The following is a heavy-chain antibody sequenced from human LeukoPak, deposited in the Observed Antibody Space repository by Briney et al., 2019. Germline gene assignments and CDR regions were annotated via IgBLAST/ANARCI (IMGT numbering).Heavy chain of an antibody. CDR1: GGSITHTNY. CDR3: AREGGPYRPLDY. Sequence: PSETLSLTCGVSGGSITHTNYWTWVRQPPGKGLEWIGEVNLQGSTNYNPSLMGRVAISVDKAENHVSLQLTSVTAADTAVYYCAREGGPYRPLDYSGQGTLVTVPS. J-gene: IGHJ4*02. V-gene: IGHV4-4*02. CDR2: VNLQGST.